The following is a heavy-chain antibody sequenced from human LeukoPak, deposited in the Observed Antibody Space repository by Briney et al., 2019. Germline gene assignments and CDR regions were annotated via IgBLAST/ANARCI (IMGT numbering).Heavy chain of an antibody. CDR3: ARGTWIQPFDY. J-gene: IGHJ4*02. D-gene: IGHD5-18*01. CDR1: ACSITSYY. CDR2: IYTSGST. V-gene: IGHV4-4*07. Sequence: PSETLSLTCTVSACSITSYYWSWIRQPAGQGLEWIGRIYTSGSTNYNPSLKSLVTMSVDTSKNQFSLKLSSVTAADTAVYYCARGTWIQPFDYWGQGTLVTVSS.